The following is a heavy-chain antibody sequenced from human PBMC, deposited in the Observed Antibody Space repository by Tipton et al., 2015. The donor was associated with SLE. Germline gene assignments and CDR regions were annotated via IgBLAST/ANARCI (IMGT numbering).Heavy chain of an antibody. CDR2: ISRSGSTI. CDR1: GVALSLYE. CDR3: ATTHRG. Sequence: SLRLSCAASGVALSLYEMHWVRQAPGKGLEWISSISRSGSTIYDADSVKGRFTISRDNAKNSLYLQLNSLRAEDTAVYYCATTHRGWGQGTLVSVSS. J-gene: IGHJ4*02. V-gene: IGHV3-48*03.